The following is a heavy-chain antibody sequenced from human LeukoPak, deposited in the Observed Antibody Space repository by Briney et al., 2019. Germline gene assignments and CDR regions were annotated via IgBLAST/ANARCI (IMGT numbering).Heavy chain of an antibody. J-gene: IGHJ4*02. Sequence: SETLSLTCTVSGGSISSYYWSWIRQPPGKGLEWIGYIYYSGSTNYNPSLKSRVTISVDTSKNQFSLKLSSVTAADTAVYYCARRSGGSGWYYYFDYWGQGTLVTVSS. V-gene: IGHV4-59*08. CDR2: IYYSGST. CDR3: ARRSGGSGWYYYFDY. D-gene: IGHD6-19*01. CDR1: GGSISSYY.